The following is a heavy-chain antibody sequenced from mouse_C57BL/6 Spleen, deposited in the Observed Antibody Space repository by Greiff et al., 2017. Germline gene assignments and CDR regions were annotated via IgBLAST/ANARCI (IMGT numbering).Heavy chain of an antibody. CDR3: ARRYDGYDGDYAMDY. V-gene: IGHV8-12*01. Sequence: QVTLKECGPGILQSSQTLSLTCSFSGFSLSTSGMGVSWIRQPSGKGLEWLAHIYWDDDKRYNPSLKSRLTISKDTSRNQVFLKITSVDTADTATYYCARRYDGYDGDYAMDYWGQGTSVTVSS. J-gene: IGHJ4*01. D-gene: IGHD2-3*01. CDR2: IYWDDDK. CDR1: GFSLSTSGMG.